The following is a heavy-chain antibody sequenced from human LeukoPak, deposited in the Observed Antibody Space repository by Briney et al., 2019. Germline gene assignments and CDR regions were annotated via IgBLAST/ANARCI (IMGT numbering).Heavy chain of an antibody. CDR3: VRDNSGWYKGYAFDI. CDR1: GFTFSSYS. Sequence: GGSLRLSCAASGFTFSSYSMNWVRQAPGKGLEWVSSISSSSSYIYYAGSVKGRFTISRDNAKNSLYLQMNSLRAEDTAVYYCVRDNSGWYKGYAFDIWGQGTMVTVSS. CDR2: ISSSSSYI. J-gene: IGHJ3*02. D-gene: IGHD6-19*01. V-gene: IGHV3-21*01.